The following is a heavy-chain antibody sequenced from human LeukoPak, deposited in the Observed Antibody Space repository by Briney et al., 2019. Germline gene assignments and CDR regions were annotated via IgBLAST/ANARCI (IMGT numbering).Heavy chain of an antibody. Sequence: ASVKVSCKASGYTFTGYYMHWVRQAPGQGLEWMGWINPNSGGTNYAQKFQGRVTMTRDTSISTAYMELSRLRSDDTAVYYCARVSSSSWADYYYYYYMDVWGKGTTVTVSS. D-gene: IGHD6-13*01. V-gene: IGHV1-2*02. J-gene: IGHJ6*03. CDR1: GYTFTGYY. CDR2: INPNSGGT. CDR3: ARVSSSSWADYYYYYYMDV.